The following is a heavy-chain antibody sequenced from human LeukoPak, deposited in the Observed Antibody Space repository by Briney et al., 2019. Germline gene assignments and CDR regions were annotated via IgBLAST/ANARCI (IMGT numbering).Heavy chain of an antibody. D-gene: IGHD2-2*02. CDR1: GFTFSSYA. J-gene: IGHJ3*02. CDR3: AKGPTVVPAAIRGAFDI. V-gene: IGHV3-23*01. CDR2: ISGSGGST. Sequence: GSLRLSCAASGFTFSSYAMSWVRQAPGKGLEWVSAISGSGGSTYYADSVKGRFTISRDNSKNTLYLQMNSLRAEDTAVYYCAKGPTVVPAAIRGAFDIWGQGAMVSVCS.